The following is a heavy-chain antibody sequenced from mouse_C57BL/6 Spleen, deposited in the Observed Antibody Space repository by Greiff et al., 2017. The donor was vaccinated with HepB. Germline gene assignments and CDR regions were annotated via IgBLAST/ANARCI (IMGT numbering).Heavy chain of an antibody. J-gene: IGHJ2*01. CDR2: INPYNGDT. Sequence: EVQLQQSGPELVKPGASVKISCKASGYSFTGYFMNWVMQSHGKSLEWIGRINPYNGDTFYNQKFKGKATLTVDKSSSTAHMELRSLTSEDSAVYYCARSRGYYGSSYYFDYWGQGTTLTVAS. D-gene: IGHD1-1*01. V-gene: IGHV1-20*01. CDR3: ARSRGYYGSSYYFDY. CDR1: GYSFTGYF.